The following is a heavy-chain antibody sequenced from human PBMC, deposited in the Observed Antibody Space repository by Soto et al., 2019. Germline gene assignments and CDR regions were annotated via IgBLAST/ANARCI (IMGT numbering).Heavy chain of an antibody. Sequence: KASETLSLTCTVSGGSISSGDYYWSWIRQPPGKGLEWIGYIYYSGSTYYNPSLKSRVTISVDTSKNQFSLKLSSVTAADTAVYYCARDPPDGSDPGYWGQGTLVTVSS. V-gene: IGHV4-30-4*01. CDR3: ARDPPDGSDPGY. CDR2: IYYSGST. J-gene: IGHJ4*02. CDR1: GGSISSGDYY.